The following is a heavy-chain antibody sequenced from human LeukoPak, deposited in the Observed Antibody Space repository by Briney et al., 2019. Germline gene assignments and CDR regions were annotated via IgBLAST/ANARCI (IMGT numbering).Heavy chain of an antibody. Sequence: PGGSLRLSCAASGFTFSSYWMSWVRQAPGKGLEWVANIKQDGSEKYYVDSVKGRFTISRDNAKNSLDLQMNSLRAEDTAVYYCARGGYYGSGSYYPLHYWGQGTLVTVSS. CDR1: GFTFSSYW. CDR2: IKQDGSEK. D-gene: IGHD3-10*01. CDR3: ARGGYYGSGSYYPLHY. J-gene: IGHJ4*02. V-gene: IGHV3-7*01.